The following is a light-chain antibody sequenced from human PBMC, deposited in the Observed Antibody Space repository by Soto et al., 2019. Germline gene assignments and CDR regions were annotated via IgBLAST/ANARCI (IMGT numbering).Light chain of an antibody. CDR1: QGISSY. CDR2: AGS. Sequence: DIQLTQSPSFLSASVGDRVTITCRASQGISSYLAWYQQKPGKAPKLLIYAGSTLQSGVPSRFSGSGSGTEFTLTISSLQPEDFATYYCQQLNSYPQTFGQAPNGDIK. J-gene: IGKJ1*01. V-gene: IGKV1-9*01. CDR3: QQLNSYPQT.